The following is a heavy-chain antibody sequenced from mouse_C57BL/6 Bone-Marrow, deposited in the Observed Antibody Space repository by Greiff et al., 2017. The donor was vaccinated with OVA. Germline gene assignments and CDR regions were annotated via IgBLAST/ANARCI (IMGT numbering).Heavy chain of an antibody. CDR2: IWGVGST. J-gene: IGHJ3*01. D-gene: IGHD2-1*01. CDR3: ASDGGNYGNPRLFAY. CDR1: GFSLTSYG. Sequence: QVQLKQSGPGLVAPSQSLSITCTVSGFSLTSYGVDWVRQSPGKGLEWLGVIWGVGSTNYNSALKSRLSISKDNSKSQVFLKMNSLQTDDTAMYYCASDGGNYGNPRLFAYWGQGTLVTVSA. V-gene: IGHV2-6*01.